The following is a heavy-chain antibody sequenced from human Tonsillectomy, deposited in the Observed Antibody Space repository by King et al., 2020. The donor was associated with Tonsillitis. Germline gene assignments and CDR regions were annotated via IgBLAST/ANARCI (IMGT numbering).Heavy chain of an antibody. V-gene: IGHV3-30*18. J-gene: IGHJ4*02. D-gene: IGHD3-9*01. CDR3: AKVAHDYDILTGHYFDY. Sequence: VQLVESGGGVVQPGRSLRLSCAASGFTFSSYGMHWVRQAPGKGLEWVALISYDGSNKYYADSVKGRFTISRDYSKNTLYLQMNSLRADDTAVYYCAKVAHDYDILTGHYFDYWGQGTLVTVSS. CDR2: ISYDGSNK. CDR1: GFTFSSYG.